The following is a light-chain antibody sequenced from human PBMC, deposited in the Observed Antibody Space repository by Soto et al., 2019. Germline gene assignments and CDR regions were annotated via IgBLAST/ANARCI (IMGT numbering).Light chain of an antibody. CDR2: GTS. CDR3: QQYGSSLPIT. J-gene: IGKJ5*01. V-gene: IGKV3-15*01. CDR1: QSVSSN. Sequence: EIVMTQSPATLSVSPGEVATLSCRASQSVSSNLAWYQQKRGQAPRLLIYGTSSRAAGIPARFSGSGSGTDFTLTISRLEPEDFAVYYCQQYGSSLPITFGQGTRLEIK.